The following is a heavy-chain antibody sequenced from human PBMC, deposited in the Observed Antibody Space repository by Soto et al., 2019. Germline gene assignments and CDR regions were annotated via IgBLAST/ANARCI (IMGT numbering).Heavy chain of an antibody. V-gene: IGHV4-31*03. Sequence: SETLSLTSPLACGSLSSGAYYCSWIRQNPGKGRDWIGFLYYTGRTYYNPSLESRVIISGATSKNHFSLNLNSVTAADLAVYYCASRRAFSNWDSGADAFDLWVQGTMVTVSS. CDR3: ASRRAFSNWDSGADAFDL. D-gene: IGHD1-7*01. CDR1: CGSLSSGAYY. CDR2: LYYTGRT. J-gene: IGHJ3*01.